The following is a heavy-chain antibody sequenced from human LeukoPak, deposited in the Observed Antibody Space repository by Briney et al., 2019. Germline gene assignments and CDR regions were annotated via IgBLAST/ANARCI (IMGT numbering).Heavy chain of an antibody. Sequence: GGSLRLSCVVSGLTFSHHWIRWVRQVPGKGLVWVSHINNEGSDTRYADSVKGRFTISRDNAKNTVYLQMNSLRAEDAALYFCATKAGDFQERVSLDYWGQGTLVTVSS. J-gene: IGHJ4*02. CDR1: GLTFSHHW. D-gene: IGHD1-1*01. CDR3: ATKAGDFQERVSLDY. V-gene: IGHV3-74*01. CDR2: INNEGSDT.